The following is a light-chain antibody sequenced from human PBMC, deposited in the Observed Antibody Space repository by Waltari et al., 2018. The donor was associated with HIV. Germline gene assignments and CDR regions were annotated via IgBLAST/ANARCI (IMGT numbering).Light chain of an antibody. CDR1: QSLISDY. CDR2: SAS. CDR3: QHSFGT. J-gene: IGKJ1*01. V-gene: IGKV3-20*01. Sequence: EVVLTQSPGTLSLSPGERATLSCRASQSLISDYLAWYQQKPGQAPSLLVYSASNRAAGVPDRFEGGGFGTEFTLTITRLEPEDSAVYYCQHSFGTFVQGTKVEI.